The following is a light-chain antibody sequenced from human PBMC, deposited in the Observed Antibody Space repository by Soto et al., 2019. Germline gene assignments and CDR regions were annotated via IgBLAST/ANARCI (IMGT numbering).Light chain of an antibody. CDR3: QQRSNWPPAIT. J-gene: IGKJ5*01. V-gene: IGKV3D-20*02. Sequence: EIVLTQSPDTLSLSPGERATLSCRASQSVSSSYLAWYQQKPGQAPRLLIYGASNRATGIPARFSGSGSGTDFTLTISSLEPEDFAVYYCQQRSNWPPAITFGQGTRLEIK. CDR2: GAS. CDR1: QSVSSSY.